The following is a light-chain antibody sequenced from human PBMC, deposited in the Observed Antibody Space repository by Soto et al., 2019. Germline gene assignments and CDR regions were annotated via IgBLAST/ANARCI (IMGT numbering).Light chain of an antibody. CDR3: QQYNTWST. CDR1: QSVTSN. J-gene: IGKJ1*01. V-gene: IGKV3-15*01. Sequence: EIVMTQSPATLSVSPGARAPLSCRASQSVTSNLAWYQQKPGQAPRLLIYGASTRATGIPARFSGSGSGTEFTLTISSLQSEDFAVYYCQQYNTWSTFGQGTKVDIK. CDR2: GAS.